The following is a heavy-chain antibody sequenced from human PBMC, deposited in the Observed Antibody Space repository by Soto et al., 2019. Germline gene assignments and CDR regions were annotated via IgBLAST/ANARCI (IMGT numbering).Heavy chain of an antibody. D-gene: IGHD4-17*01. CDR3: ARSYGDYYWYFDL. CDR1: GGSISSGGYY. CDR2: IYYSGST. J-gene: IGHJ2*01. Sequence: QVQLQESGPGLVKPSQTLSLPCTVSGGSISSGGYYWSWIRQHPGKGLERIGYIYYSGSTYYNPSLKSRVTISVDTSKNQFSLKLSSVTAADTAVYYCARSYGDYYWYFDLWGRGTLVTVSS. V-gene: IGHV4-31*03.